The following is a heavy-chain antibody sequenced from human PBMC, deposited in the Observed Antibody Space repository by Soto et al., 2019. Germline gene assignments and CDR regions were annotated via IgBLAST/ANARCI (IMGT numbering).Heavy chain of an antibody. V-gene: IGHV1-18*01. Sequence: QAQLVQSGAEVKEPGASVKVSCKASGYTFTGYGITWVRQAPGQGLEWMGWASPLSASTNYAPKFQGRVTMTTDTSTNMAYMEVRSLRSDDTAVYYCARGGTAEADFWGQGTLVTVSS. CDR2: ASPLSAST. CDR3: ARGGTAEADF. D-gene: IGHD2-21*02. J-gene: IGHJ4*02. CDR1: GYTFTGYG.